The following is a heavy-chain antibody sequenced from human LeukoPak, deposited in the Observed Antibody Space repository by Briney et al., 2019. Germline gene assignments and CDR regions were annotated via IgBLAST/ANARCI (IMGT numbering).Heavy chain of an antibody. D-gene: IGHD3-22*01. V-gene: IGHV3-23*01. J-gene: IGHJ4*02. CDR2: ISGSGGST. CDR3: AKRPTVTTDSSGYLPDY. CDR1: GFTFSSYA. Sequence: GGSLRLSCAASGFTFSSYATSWVRQAPGKGLEWVSAISGSGGSTYYADSVKGRFTISRDNSKNTLYLQMNSLRAEDTAVYYCAKRPTVTTDSSGYLPDYWGQGTLVTVSS.